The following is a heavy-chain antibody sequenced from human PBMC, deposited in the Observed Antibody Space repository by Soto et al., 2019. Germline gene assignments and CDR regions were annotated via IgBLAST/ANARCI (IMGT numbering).Heavy chain of an antibody. Sequence: ASVKVSCKASGYTFSRYGVSWVRQAPGQGLEWMGWISGYNGDTKYAQKVQGRVTMTIDTSTYTAYMELRSLTSDDTAIYYCAKNGQPPYYYYGMDVWG. J-gene: IGHJ6*02. CDR1: GYTFSRYG. V-gene: IGHV1-18*01. CDR3: AKNGQPPYYYYGMDV. D-gene: IGHD2-8*01. CDR2: ISGYNGDT.